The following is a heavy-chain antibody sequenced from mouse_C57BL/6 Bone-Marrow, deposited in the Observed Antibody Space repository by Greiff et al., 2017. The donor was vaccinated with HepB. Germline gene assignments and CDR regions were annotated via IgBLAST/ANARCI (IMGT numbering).Heavy chain of an antibody. CDR3: TRIYYYGSPSYWYFDV. V-gene: IGHV1-5*01. Sequence: SGTVLARPGASVKMSCKTSGYTFTSYWMHWVKQRPGQGLEWIGAIYPGNSDTSYNQKFKGKAKLTAVTSASTAYMELSSLTNEDSAVYYCTRIYYYGSPSYWYFDVWGTGTTVTVSS. CDR1: GYTFTSYW. J-gene: IGHJ1*03. CDR2: IYPGNSDT. D-gene: IGHD1-1*01.